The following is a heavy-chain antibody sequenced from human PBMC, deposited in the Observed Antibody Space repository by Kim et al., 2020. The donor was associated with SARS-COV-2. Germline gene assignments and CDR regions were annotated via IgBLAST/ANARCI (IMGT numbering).Heavy chain of an antibody. CDR3: ARSTEGAGDY. Sequence: GGSLRLSCAASGFNFNIYSMNWVRQAPGKGLEWVSYLTGNSKIKFHADSVKGRFTISRDNGKNTLYLQMNSLRDDDTAVYYCARSTEGAGDYWGQGTLVTVSS. CDR2: LTGNSKIK. D-gene: IGHD3-16*01. CDR1: GFNFNIYS. V-gene: IGHV3-48*02. J-gene: IGHJ4*02.